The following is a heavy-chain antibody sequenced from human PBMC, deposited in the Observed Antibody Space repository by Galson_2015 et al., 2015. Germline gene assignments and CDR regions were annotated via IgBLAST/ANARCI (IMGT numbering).Heavy chain of an antibody. J-gene: IGHJ4*02. CDR2: ISGSGGST. V-gene: IGHV3-23*01. D-gene: IGHD3-16*01. CDR1: GFTFSSYA. CDR3: AKDLLMITFGGAFDY. Sequence: SLRLSCAASGFTFSSYAMSWVRQAPGKGLEWVSPISGSGGSTYYADSVKGRFTISRDNSKNTLYLQMNSLRAEDTAVYYCAKDLLMITFGGAFDYWGQGTLATVSS.